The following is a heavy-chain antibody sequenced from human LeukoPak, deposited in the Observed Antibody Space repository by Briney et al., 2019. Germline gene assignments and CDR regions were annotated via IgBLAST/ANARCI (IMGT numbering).Heavy chain of an antibody. CDR1: GFSFSTYW. CDR3: ARQTSSWYRRDY. D-gene: IGHD6-13*01. CDR2: INQDASVR. J-gene: IGHJ4*02. V-gene: IGHV3-7*03. Sequence: PGGSLRLSCAASGFSFSTYWMSWVRQTPEKGLEFVANINQDASVRNYMDSLKGRCTISRDNAKKSVYLEINSLRADDTAVYYCARQTSSWYRRDYWGQGTLVTVSS.